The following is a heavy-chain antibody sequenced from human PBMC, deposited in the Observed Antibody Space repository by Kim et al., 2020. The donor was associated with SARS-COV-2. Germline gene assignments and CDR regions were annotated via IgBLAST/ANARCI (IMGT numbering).Heavy chain of an antibody. CDR2: IYPADSDT. D-gene: IGHD2-2*01. J-gene: IGHJ4*02. CDR3: ARHDCSSTSCYFDY. Sequence: GESLKISCQASGYSFTSYWIGWVRQMPGKGLEWMGIIYPADSDTRYSPSFEGQVTISADKSISTTYLHWSSLKASDTAFYYCARHDCSSTSCYFDYWGQGTLVTVSS. CDR1: GYSFTSYW. V-gene: IGHV5-51*01.